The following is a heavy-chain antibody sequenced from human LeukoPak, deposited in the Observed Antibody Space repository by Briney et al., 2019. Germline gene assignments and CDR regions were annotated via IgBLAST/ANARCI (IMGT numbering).Heavy chain of an antibody. Sequence: ASVKVSCKASGYTITGYYMHWVRQAPGQGLEWMGWINPNSGGTNYAQKFQGWVTMTRDTSISTAYMELSSLRSEDTAVYYCAIYGFRNDYWGQGTLVTVSS. CDR1: GYTITGYY. V-gene: IGHV1-2*04. J-gene: IGHJ4*02. CDR3: AIYGFRNDY. CDR2: INPNSGGT. D-gene: IGHD3-3*01.